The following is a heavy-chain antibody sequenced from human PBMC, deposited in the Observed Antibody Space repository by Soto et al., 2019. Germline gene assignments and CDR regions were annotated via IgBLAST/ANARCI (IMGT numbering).Heavy chain of an antibody. D-gene: IGHD7-27*01. CDR2: INPDGSSI. Sequence: EVQLVESGGGLVQPGGSLRLSCAASGFTFSNYWMQWVRQAPGKGLVWVSRINPDGSSIKYADSVKGRFTISRDNAKNTLYLQMNSRRAEDTAVYYCARDRNWEFDYWGQGTLVTVSS. V-gene: IGHV3-74*03. CDR1: GFTFSNYW. J-gene: IGHJ4*02. CDR3: ARDRNWEFDY.